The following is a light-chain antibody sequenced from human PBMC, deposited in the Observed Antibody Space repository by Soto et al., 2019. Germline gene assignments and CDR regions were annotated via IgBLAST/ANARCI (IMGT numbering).Light chain of an antibody. Sequence: EIVMTQSPATLSVSPGERATLSCRASQSISSNLVWYQQKAGQAPRLLIYGASTRATGIPARFSGSGSVTEFTLTISSLLPEDFATYYCQQSYSTITFGQGTRLEIK. CDR1: QSISSN. J-gene: IGKJ5*01. V-gene: IGKV3-15*01. CDR3: QQSYSTIT. CDR2: GAS.